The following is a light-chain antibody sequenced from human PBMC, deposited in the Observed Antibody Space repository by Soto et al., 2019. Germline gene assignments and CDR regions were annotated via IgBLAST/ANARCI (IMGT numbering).Light chain of an antibody. CDR3: QQYNNWPPWT. V-gene: IGKV3-15*01. CDR2: GAS. J-gene: IGKJ1*01. Sequence: EIVMTQSPATLSVSPGERATLSCRASQNVSNNLAWYQQKPGQAPRLLIYGASTRATGIPARFSGSGSGTEFTLTISSLQSEDFAVYYCQQYNNWPPWTFGQGTKVGIK. CDR1: QNVSNN.